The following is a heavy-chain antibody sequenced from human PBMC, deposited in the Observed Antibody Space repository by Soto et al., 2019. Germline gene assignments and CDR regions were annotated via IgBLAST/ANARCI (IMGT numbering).Heavy chain of an antibody. CDR1: GFTFSSYA. V-gene: IGHV3-23*01. D-gene: IGHD3-22*01. CDR2: ISGSGGRT. CDR3: AKCNITMIVVVPLDFDY. Sequence: GGSLRLSCAASGFTFSSYAMSWVRQAPGKGLEWVSAISGSGGRTYYADSVKGRFTISRDNSKNTLYLQMNSLRAEDTAVYYCAKCNITMIVVVPLDFDYWGQGTLVTVSS. J-gene: IGHJ4*02.